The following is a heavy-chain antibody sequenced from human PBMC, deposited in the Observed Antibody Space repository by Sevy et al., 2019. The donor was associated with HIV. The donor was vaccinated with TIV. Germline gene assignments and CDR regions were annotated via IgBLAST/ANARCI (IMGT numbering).Heavy chain of an antibody. CDR2: IYYSGTT. V-gene: IGHV4-30-4*01. J-gene: IGHJ5*02. D-gene: IGHD2-2*01. CDR3: ARYCTSTSPYNWFDP. Sequence: SETLSLTCTVSGGSISSGDYYWTWIRQSPGKGLEWIGYIYYSGTTYYNPSLKSRVTISVDTSKNQFSLRLSSVTAADTAVYYCARYCTSTSPYNWFDPWGQGTLVTVSS. CDR1: GGSISSGDYY.